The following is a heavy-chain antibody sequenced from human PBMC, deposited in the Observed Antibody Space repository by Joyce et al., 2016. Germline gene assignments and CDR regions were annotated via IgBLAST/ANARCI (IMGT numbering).Heavy chain of an antibody. Sequence: QVQLQESGPGLVKPSETLSLTCTVSGASVSSGSSYWSWIRQPPGKGLEWIGYIYYSGSTNYNPSLKSRVTISVDTSKNQFSLKLSSVTAADTAVYHCARDKRWLDLDYWGQGTLVTVSS. CDR2: IYYSGST. CDR3: ARDKRWLDLDY. J-gene: IGHJ4*02. V-gene: IGHV4-61*01. D-gene: IGHD6-19*01. CDR1: GASVSSGSSY.